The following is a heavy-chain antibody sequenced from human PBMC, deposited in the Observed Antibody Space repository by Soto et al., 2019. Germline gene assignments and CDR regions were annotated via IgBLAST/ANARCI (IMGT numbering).Heavy chain of an antibody. V-gene: IGHV3-30-3*01. Sequence: GGSLRLPCAPSGFTFSSYAMHRVRQAPGKGLEWVAVISHDGSNKYYADSVKGRFTISKDNSKHTLYLQMNSLRAEDTAVYYCARAGRDLGWLSLVYYGMDVWGEGTQVT. CDR2: ISHDGSNK. CDR1: GFTFSSYA. CDR3: ARAGRDLGWLSLVYYGMDV. D-gene: IGHD3-3*01. J-gene: IGHJ6*02.